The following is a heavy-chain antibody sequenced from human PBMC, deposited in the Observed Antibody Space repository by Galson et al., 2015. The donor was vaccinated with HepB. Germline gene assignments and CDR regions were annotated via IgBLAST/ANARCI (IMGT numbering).Heavy chain of an antibody. CDR1: GFSLTTSGVS. Sequence: PALVKPTQTLTLTCTFSGFSLTTSGVSVAWFRQPPGKALEWLALIYWDDDKRYGPSLTSRLTITKDTSETQVLLTMTNTDPVDTATYYCAHSFFSSSSGYYYYYMDVWGKGTTVTVSS. J-gene: IGHJ6*03. V-gene: IGHV2-5*05. D-gene: IGHD6-6*01. CDR2: IYWDDDK. CDR3: AHSFFSSSSGYYYYYMDV.